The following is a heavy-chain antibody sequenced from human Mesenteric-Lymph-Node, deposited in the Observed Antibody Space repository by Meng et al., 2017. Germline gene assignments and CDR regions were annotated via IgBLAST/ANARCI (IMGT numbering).Heavy chain of an antibody. CDR1: GFTFGEYT. CDR2: IRSKAYGGTT. CDR3: TSACSSTSCYQGYYYYGMDV. V-gene: IGHV3-49*04. J-gene: IGHJ6*02. Sequence: GESLKISCTTSGFTFGEYTVTWVRQAPGKGLEWVGCIRSKAYGGTTEYAASVKGRFTISRDDSKSSAYLQMNSLKTEDTAVYYCTSACSSTSCYQGYYYYGMDVWGQGTTVTVSS. D-gene: IGHD2-2*01.